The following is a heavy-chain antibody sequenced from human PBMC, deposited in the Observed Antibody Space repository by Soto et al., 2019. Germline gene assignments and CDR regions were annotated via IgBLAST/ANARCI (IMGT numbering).Heavy chain of an antibody. CDR2: VSYEGSIA. Sequence: PGGSLRFSCAASGFRFGSYAMYWVRQPPGKGLESVATVSYEGSIAYYSDSVKGRFTISRDNSMHTIYLPMNSLRAEDSALYFCARHFEATEGDYYYYGMDFWGQGARVTISS. V-gene: IGHV3-30*03. CDR1: GFRFGSYA. D-gene: IGHD1-26*01. CDR3: ARHFEATEGDYYYYGMDF. J-gene: IGHJ6*02.